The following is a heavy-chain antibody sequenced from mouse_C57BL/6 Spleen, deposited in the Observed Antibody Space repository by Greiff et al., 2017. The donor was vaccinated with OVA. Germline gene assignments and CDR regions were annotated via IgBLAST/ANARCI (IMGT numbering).Heavy chain of an antibody. J-gene: IGHJ4*01. CDR1: GFSLTSYG. CDR3: ARSLLRYPYAMDY. D-gene: IGHD1-1*01. CDR2: IWSGGST. V-gene: IGHV2-2*01. Sequence: QVQLQQSGPGLVQPSQSLSITCTVSGFSLTSYGVHWVRQSPGKGLEWLGVIWSGGSTDYNAAFISRLSISKDNSKSQVFFKMNSLQADDTAIYYCARSLLRYPYAMDYWGQGTSVTVSS.